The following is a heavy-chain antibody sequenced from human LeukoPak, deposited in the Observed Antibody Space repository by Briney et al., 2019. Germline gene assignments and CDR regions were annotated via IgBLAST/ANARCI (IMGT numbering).Heavy chain of an antibody. Sequence: PGGSLRLSGAGSGFTFSNYGMSWVRQAPGKGLEWVSSISGSGASTYYAASVRGRFTISRDNSKNTLYLQMNSLRAEDAAVYYCGKVVTAAGTQDWGQGALVTVSS. D-gene: IGHD6-13*01. J-gene: IGHJ1*01. CDR2: ISGSGAST. CDR3: GKVVTAAGTQD. CDR1: GFTFSNYG. V-gene: IGHV3-23*01.